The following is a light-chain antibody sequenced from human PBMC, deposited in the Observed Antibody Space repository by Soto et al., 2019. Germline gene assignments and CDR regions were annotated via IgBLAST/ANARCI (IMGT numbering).Light chain of an antibody. CDR2: GAS. V-gene: IGKV3-20*01. CDR3: QQYGSSSWT. J-gene: IGKJ1*01. CDR1: QSVSSSY. Sequence: EILFTQSPGTLSLSPGERATLSCRASQSVSSSYLAWYQQKTGQAPRILIYGASSRATGIPDRFSGSGSGTDCTLTISSLEPEDFAVYYCQQYGSSSWTFGQGTKVETK.